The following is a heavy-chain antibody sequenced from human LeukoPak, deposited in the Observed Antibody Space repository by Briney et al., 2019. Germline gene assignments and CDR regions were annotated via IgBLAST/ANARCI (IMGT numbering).Heavy chain of an antibody. J-gene: IGHJ4*02. CDR1: GFSFKGYA. Sequence: PGGSLRLSCAASGFSFKGYAMHWVRQSPGKGLEWVAVTSYDESTKYYVDSVRGRFTISRDNSKNTLFLQMNSLRDEDTAFYYCARDRDWLRDFDYWGQGTLVTVSS. V-gene: IGHV3-30*04. D-gene: IGHD5-12*01. CDR3: ARDRDWLRDFDY. CDR2: TSYDESTK.